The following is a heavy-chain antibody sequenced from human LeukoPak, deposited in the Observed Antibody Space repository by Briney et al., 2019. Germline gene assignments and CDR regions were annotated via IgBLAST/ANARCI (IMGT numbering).Heavy chain of an antibody. CDR2: IYSSGST. CDR1: GFTVSSNY. J-gene: IGHJ4*02. Sequence: GGSLRLSCAVSGFTVSSNYMSWVRQAPGKGLEWVSIIYSSGSTNYADSVKGRFTISRDNSKNTLYLQMDSLRAEDTAVYYCAGRGYGDYAPFDYWGQGTLVTVSS. CDR3: AGRGYGDYAPFDY. D-gene: IGHD4-17*01. V-gene: IGHV3-66*04.